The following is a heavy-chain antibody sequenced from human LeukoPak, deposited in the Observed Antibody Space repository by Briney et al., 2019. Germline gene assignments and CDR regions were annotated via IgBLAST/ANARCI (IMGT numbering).Heavy chain of an antibody. CDR2: IYHSGST. D-gene: IGHD4-17*01. CDR1: GYSISSGYY. J-gene: IGHJ4*02. CDR3: ARDYGDFTNPFDY. V-gene: IGHV4-38-2*02. Sequence: SETLSLTCTVSGYSISSGYYWGWIRPPPGKGLEWIGSIYHSGSTYYNPSLKSRVTISVDTSKNQFSLKLSSVTAADTAVYYCARDYGDFTNPFDYWGQGTLVTVSS.